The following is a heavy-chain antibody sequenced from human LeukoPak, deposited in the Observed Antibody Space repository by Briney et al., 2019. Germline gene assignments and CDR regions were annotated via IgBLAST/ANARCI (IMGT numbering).Heavy chain of an antibody. CDR1: GGFFSGYY. D-gene: IGHD3-22*01. Sequence: TSSETLSLTCAVYGGFFSGYYWSWIRQPPGKGLEWIGEINHSGSTNYNPSLKSRVTISVDTSKNQFSLKLSSVTAADTAVYYCARGGYYDSSRFDPWGQGTLVTVSS. CDR3: ARGGYYDSSRFDP. CDR2: INHSGST. V-gene: IGHV4-34*01. J-gene: IGHJ5*02.